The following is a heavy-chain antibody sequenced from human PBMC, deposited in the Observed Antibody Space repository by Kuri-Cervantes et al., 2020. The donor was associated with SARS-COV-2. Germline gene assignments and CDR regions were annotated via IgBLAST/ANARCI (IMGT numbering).Heavy chain of an antibody. V-gene: IGHV3-7*01. CDR2: IKQDGSEK. D-gene: IGHD2-2*03. J-gene: IGHJ6*03. CDR3: ARDGYCSSTSCYSYYYYMDV. CDR1: GFTFSNYW. Sequence: GGSLRLSCAASGFTFSNYWMSWVRQAPGKGLEWVANIKQDGSEKYYVDSVKGRFTISRDNAKNSLYLQMNSLRAEDTAVYYCARDGYCSSTSCYSYYYYMDVWGKGTTVTDSS.